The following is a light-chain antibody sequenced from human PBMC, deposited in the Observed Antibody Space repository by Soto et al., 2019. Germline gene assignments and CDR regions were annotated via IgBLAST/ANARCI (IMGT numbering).Light chain of an antibody. Sequence: DIQMTQSPSSLSASVGDIVTITCRASQSISSYLNWYQQKPGKAPKLLLYAASSLQSGVPSRFSGSGSGTAFTLTISSLQPAEFATYYCHQSYSTPFTFGPGTKVDIK. V-gene: IGKV1-39*01. CDR1: QSISSY. CDR2: AAS. J-gene: IGKJ3*01. CDR3: HQSYSTPFT.